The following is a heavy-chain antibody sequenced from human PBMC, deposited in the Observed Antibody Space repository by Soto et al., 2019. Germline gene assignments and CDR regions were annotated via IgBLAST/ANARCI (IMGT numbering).Heavy chain of an antibody. CDR1: GGSISSYY. CDR2: IYYSGST. CDR3: ARRRIVDIFDY. D-gene: IGHD1-26*01. Sequence: QVQLQESGPGLVKPSETLSLTCTVSGGSISSYYWSWIRQPPGKGLEWIGYIYYSGSTNYNPSLKSRVTISVDTSKNQFSLKLSSVTAADTAVYYCARRRIVDIFDYWGQGTLVTVSS. J-gene: IGHJ4*02. V-gene: IGHV4-59*08.